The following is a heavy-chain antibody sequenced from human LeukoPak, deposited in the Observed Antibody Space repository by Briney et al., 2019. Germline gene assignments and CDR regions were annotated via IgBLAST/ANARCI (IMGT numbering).Heavy chain of an antibody. D-gene: IGHD6-6*01. Sequence: ASVKVSCKASGYTFTSYDINWVRQATGQGLEWMGWMNPNSGNTGYAQKFQGRVTMTRNTSIITAYMELSSLRSEDTAVYYCARGPALVGHSSSSEGSDPWGQGTLVTVSS. V-gene: IGHV1-8*01. J-gene: IGHJ5*02. CDR1: GYTFTSYD. CDR3: ARGPALVGHSSSSEGSDP. CDR2: MNPNSGNT.